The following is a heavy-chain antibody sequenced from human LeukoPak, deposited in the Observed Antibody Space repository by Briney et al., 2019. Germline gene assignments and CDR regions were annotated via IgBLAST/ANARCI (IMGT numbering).Heavy chain of an antibody. D-gene: IGHD3-22*01. CDR3: AREVDPNYYDSSGYTAPDY. CDR2: INPSGGST. Sequence: EASVKVSCKASGYTFTSYYMHWVRQAPGQGLEWMGIINPSGGSTSYAQKFQGRVTMTRDTSTSTVYMELSSPRSEDTAVYYCAREVDPNYYDSSGYTAPDYWGQGTLVTVSS. V-gene: IGHV1-46*01. CDR1: GYTFTSYY. J-gene: IGHJ4*02.